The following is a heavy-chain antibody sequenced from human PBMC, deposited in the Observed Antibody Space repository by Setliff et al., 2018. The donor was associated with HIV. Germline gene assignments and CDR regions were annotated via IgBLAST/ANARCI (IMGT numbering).Heavy chain of an antibody. D-gene: IGHD2-15*01. Sequence: ASVKVSCKASGYTFTSYYIHWVRQAPGQGLEWMGVIHPSGGSTCYAQSFQDRVTMTRDTSTSTVYMELSSLRSEDTAVYYCARVRYCSGGSCYGGEYWFDPWGQGTLVTVSS. CDR2: IHPSGGST. CDR1: GYTFTSYY. V-gene: IGHV1-46*01. J-gene: IGHJ5*02. CDR3: ARVRYCSGGSCYGGEYWFDP.